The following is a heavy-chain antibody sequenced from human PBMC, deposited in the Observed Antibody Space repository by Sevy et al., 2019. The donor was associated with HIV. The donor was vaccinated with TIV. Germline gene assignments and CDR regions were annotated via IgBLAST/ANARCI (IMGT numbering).Heavy chain of an antibody. J-gene: IGHJ6*02. CDR3: AHSSGLYGYYYGMDV. CDR1: GVTFSSYG. D-gene: IGHD4-17*01. V-gene: IGHV3-30*03. Sequence: GGSLRLSCAASGVTFSSYGLHWVRQAPGKGLEWVAVISYDGSKKNHAESMKGRFTISRDNSKNTLYLEMSSLRPEDTAVYYCAHSSGLYGYYYGMDVWGQGTTVTVSS. CDR2: ISYDGSKK.